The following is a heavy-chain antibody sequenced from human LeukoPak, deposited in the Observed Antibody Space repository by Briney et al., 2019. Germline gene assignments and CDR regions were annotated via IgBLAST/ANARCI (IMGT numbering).Heavy chain of an antibody. J-gene: IGHJ1*01. CDR2: IYHSGTT. CDR3: AQKAPYSPGYSQH. V-gene: IGHV4-59*01. Sequence: PSETLSLTCTVSGGSITSYFWTWIRQPPGKGLEWTGYIYHSGTTNYNPSLKSRVSISVDTSKNQFSLKLSSVTAADTAVYYCAQKAPYSPGYSQHWGQGTLVTVSS. D-gene: IGHD2-15*01. CDR1: GGSITSYF.